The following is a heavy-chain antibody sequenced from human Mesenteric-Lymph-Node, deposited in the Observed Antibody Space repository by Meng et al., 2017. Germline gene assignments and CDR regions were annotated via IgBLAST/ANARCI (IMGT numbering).Heavy chain of an antibody. CDR2: INQDGSEK. CDR3: ARGASMGLGDY. V-gene: IGHV3-7*01. CDR1: GFTFSSSW. J-gene: IGHJ4*02. Sequence: GGSLRLSCGASGFTFSSSWMSWVRQAPGKGLEWVANINQDGSEKYYVDSVKGRFTISRDNAKNSLYLQMNSLRAEDTALYYCARGASMGLGDYWGQGTLVTVSS. D-gene: IGHD3-16*01.